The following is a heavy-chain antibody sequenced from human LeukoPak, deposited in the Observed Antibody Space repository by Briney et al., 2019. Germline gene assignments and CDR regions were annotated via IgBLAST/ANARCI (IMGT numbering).Heavy chain of an antibody. CDR1: GFTFTSSA. CDR3: AADPYSSGPNHYYFDY. V-gene: IGHV1-58*01. CDR2: IVVGSGNT. J-gene: IGHJ4*02. D-gene: IGHD6-19*01. Sequence: GASVKVSCKASGFTFTSSAVQWVRQARGQRLEWIGWIVVGSGNTNYAQKFQERVTITRDMSTSTAYMELSSLRSEDTAVYYCAADPYSSGPNHYYFDYRGQGTLVTVSS.